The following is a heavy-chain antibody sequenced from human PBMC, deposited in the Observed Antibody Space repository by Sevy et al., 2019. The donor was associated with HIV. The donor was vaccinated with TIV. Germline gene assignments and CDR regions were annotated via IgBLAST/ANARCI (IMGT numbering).Heavy chain of an antibody. V-gene: IGHV3-49*03. J-gene: IGHJ4*02. Sequence: GGSLRLSCTTSGFTFGDYAMSWFRQAPGKGLEWVGFIRNTAYGGTTEYAASVKGRFTISRDDPKSIAYLQMNSLKTEDTAVYYCTRAGGVTTAYFDYWGQGTLVTVSS. D-gene: IGHD4-4*01. CDR3: TRAGGVTTAYFDY. CDR1: GFTFGDYA. CDR2: IRNTAYGGTT.